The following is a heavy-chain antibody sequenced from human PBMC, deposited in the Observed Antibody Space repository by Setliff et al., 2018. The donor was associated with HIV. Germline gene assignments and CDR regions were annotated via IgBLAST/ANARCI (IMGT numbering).Heavy chain of an antibody. D-gene: IGHD3-3*01. J-gene: IGHJ5*01. V-gene: IGHV1-18*01. CDR2: ISAYNGNT. CDR3: ARAPPINFWSGYYTGPQGWFDS. Sequence: ASVKVSCKASGYNFTTFGITWVRQAPGQGLEWMGWISAYNGNTNYAQKLQGRITLTIDTVTTTAYMDLRSLTSDDTAMYYCARAPPINFWSGYYTGPQGWFDSWGQGSLVTVSS. CDR1: GYNFTTFG.